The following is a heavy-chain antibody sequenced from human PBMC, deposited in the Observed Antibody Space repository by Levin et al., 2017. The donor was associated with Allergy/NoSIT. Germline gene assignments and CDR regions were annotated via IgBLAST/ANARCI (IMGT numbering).Heavy chain of an antibody. Sequence: SSSYWGCTRQPPGKGLEWIGSIYYSGSTYYNPSLKSRVTISVDTSKNQFSLKLSSVTAADTAVYYCARPLNYDILTGFDYWGQGTLVTVSS. CDR3: ARPLNYDILTGFDY. V-gene: IGHV4-39*01. J-gene: IGHJ4*02. D-gene: IGHD3-9*01. CDR2: IYYSGST. CDR1: SSSY.